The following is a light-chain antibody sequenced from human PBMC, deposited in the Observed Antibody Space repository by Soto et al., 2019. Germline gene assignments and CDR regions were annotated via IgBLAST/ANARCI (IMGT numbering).Light chain of an antibody. CDR1: QGITSY. Sequence: IQVTQSPSSLSASVGDRVTITCRASQGITSYLAWYQQKPGKAPKLLIYAASALQTGVSSRFSGSGYGTVFALTISNLQPEDFATYFCQQLYSYPLTFGGGTTVEF. CDR3: QQLYSYPLT. CDR2: AAS. V-gene: IGKV1-9*01. J-gene: IGKJ4*01.